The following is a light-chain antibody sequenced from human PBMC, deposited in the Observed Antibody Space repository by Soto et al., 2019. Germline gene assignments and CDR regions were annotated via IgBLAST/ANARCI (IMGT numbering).Light chain of an antibody. J-gene: IGKJ1*01. V-gene: IGKV3-20*01. Sequence: EIVLTQSPGTLSLSPGERATLSCRASQSVSSSYLAWYQQKPGQAPRLLIYGESSRAIGIPDRFSGSGSGTDFTLTISRLEPEDFAVYYCQPYGSSPWTFGQGTKVEIK. CDR2: GES. CDR3: QPYGSSPWT. CDR1: QSVSSSY.